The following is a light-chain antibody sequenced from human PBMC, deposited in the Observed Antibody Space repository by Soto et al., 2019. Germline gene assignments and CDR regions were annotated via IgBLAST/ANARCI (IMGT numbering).Light chain of an antibody. CDR3: QQYNSWPPT. V-gene: IGKV3-15*01. J-gene: IGKJ1*01. CDR1: QSVSNN. CDR2: GAS. Sequence: EIVMTQSPATLSVSPGERATLSCRASQSVSNNLAWYQQKPGQAPRLLIYGASTRANGFPARFSGSGSGTEFTLTISSLQSGDFAVYYCQQYNSWPPTFGQGTNVEIK.